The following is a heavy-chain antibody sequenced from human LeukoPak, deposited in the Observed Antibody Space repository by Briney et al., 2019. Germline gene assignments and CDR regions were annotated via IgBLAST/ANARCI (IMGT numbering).Heavy chain of an antibody. D-gene: IGHD2-15*01. V-gene: IGHV1-69*05. CDR3: ACSGGSRYGDYYYMDV. CDR2: IIPIFGTA. CDR1: GGSFTFTSHA. J-gene: IGHJ6*03. Sequence: ASVKVSCKASGGSFTFTSHAISWVRQAPGQGLEWMGGIIPIFGTANYAQKFQGRVTITTDESTSTAYMELSSLRSEDTAVYYCACSGGSRYGDYYYMDVWGKGTTVTVSS.